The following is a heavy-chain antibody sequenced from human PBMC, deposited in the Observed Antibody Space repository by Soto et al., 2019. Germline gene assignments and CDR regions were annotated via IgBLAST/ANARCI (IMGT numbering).Heavy chain of an antibody. CDR1: GFTFSNAW. CDR2: IKSKTDGGTT. J-gene: IGHJ4*02. V-gene: IGHV3-15*07. D-gene: IGHD4-17*01. CDR3: TTDPPYTDYGDYGYFDY. Sequence: PGGSLRLSCAASGFTFSNAWMNWVRQAPGKGLEWVGRIKSKTDGGTTDYAAPVKGRFTISRDDSKNTLYLQMNSLKTEDTAVYYCTTDPPYTDYGDYGYFDYWGQGTLVTVSS.